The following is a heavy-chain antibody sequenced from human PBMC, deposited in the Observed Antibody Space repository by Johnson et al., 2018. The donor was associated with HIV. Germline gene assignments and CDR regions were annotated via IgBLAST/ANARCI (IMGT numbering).Heavy chain of an antibody. CDR3: AKCGDADAFDI. V-gene: IGHV3-23*04. J-gene: IGHJ3*02. Sequence: VQLVESGGGVVQPGRSLRLSCAASGFTFSSYAMSWVRQAPGKGLEWVSAISGSGGSTYYADSVNGRFTISRDNSKNTLYLQMNSQRAEGTAVYYCAKCGDADAFDIWGQGTMVTVSS. CDR2: ISGSGGST. CDR1: GFTFSSYA. D-gene: IGHD3-10*01.